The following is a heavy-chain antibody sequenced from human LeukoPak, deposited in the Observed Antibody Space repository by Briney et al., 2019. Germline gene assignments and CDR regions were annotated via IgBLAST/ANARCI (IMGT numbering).Heavy chain of an antibody. D-gene: IGHD6-19*01. J-gene: IGHJ6*02. V-gene: IGHV1-18*01. Sequence: GASVKVSCKASGYTFTSYGISWVRQAPGQGLEWMGWISAYNGNTNYAQKLQGRVTMTTDTSTSTAYMKLRSLRSDDTAVYYCARDQGGSSGWCYYYYYGMDVWGQGTTVTVSS. CDR2: ISAYNGNT. CDR1: GYTFTSYG. CDR3: ARDQGGSSGWCYYYYYGMDV.